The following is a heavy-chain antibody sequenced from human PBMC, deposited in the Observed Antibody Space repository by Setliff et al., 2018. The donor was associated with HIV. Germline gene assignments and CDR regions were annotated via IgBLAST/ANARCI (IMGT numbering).Heavy chain of an antibody. CDR3: AREGQWLA. Sequence: ASVKVSCKASGYTFTSYGISWVRQAPGQGLEWMGWVNADNGNTKYSEKFQGRVTITRDTAASTVYMELSSLKSEDTAVYYCAREGQWLAWGQGTLVTVSS. V-gene: IGHV1-18*01. CDR2: VNADNGNT. D-gene: IGHD6-19*01. J-gene: IGHJ5*02. CDR1: GYTFTSYG.